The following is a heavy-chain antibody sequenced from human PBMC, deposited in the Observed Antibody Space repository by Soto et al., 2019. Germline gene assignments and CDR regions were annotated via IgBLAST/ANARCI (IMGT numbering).Heavy chain of an antibody. CDR2: IYYSGST. Sequence: SETLSLTCTVSGGSTNSFYWSWIRQPPGKGLEWIGYIYYSGSTNYNPSLKSRVTISVDTSKNQFSLKLSSVTAADTAVYYCARDLLLWSSRENAFDIWGQGTMVTVSS. V-gene: IGHV4-59*12. D-gene: IGHD3-10*01. CDR3: ARDLLLWSSRENAFDI. CDR1: GGSTNSFY. J-gene: IGHJ3*02.